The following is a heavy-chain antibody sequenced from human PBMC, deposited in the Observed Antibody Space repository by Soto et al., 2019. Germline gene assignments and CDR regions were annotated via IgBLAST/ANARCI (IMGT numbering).Heavy chain of an antibody. V-gene: IGHV4-30-2*01. CDR1: GCSISSGGYS. D-gene: IGHD1-1*01. CDR2: IYHSGIT. Sequence: PSETLSLTCAVSGCSISSGGYSWSWIRQPPGKGLEWIGYIYHSGITYYNPSLKSRVTISVDRSKNHFSLKLSSVTAADTAVYYCARYNWLAPFDYWGQGTLVTVSS. J-gene: IGHJ4*02. CDR3: ARYNWLAPFDY.